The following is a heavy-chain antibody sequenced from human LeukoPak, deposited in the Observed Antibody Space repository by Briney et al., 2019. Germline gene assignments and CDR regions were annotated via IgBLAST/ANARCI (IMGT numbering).Heavy chain of an antibody. CDR1: GFTFTNYA. Sequence: GGSLRLSCALSGFTFTNYALYWVRQAPGRGLECVSGISGRGGSTSFADSVNGRFTISRDNSKNIMYLEMNSLRAEDTARYYCAKDRFCSSVSRTGGTAFDIWGQGTLVTVSP. V-gene: IGHV3-23*01. CDR3: AKDRFCSSVSRTGGTAFDI. CDR2: ISGRGGST. J-gene: IGHJ3*02. D-gene: IGHD2-2*01.